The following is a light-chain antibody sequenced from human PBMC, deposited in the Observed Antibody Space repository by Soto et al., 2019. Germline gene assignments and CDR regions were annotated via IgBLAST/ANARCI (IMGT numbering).Light chain of an antibody. CDR2: LGS. CDR3: MQALQTPQIT. J-gene: IGKJ5*01. Sequence: DIVMTQSPLSLPVTPGEPASISCRSSQSLLHSNGYNYLDWYLQKPGQSPQLLIYLGSNRASGVPDRFSGSGSGTDFTLKISRVEAEDVGVYYCMQALQTPQITFGQVTRLEIK. V-gene: IGKV2-28*01. CDR1: QSLLHSNGYNY.